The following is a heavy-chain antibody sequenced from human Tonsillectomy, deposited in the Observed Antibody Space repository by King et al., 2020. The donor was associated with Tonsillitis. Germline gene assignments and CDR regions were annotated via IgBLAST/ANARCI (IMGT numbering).Heavy chain of an antibody. D-gene: IGHD6-13*01. CDR1: GYTFTGYY. CDR3: ARGRDSSTWRMGFDY. CDR2: INPNSGGT. J-gene: IGHJ4*02. Sequence: VQLVESGAEVKKPGASVKVSCKASGYTFTGYYMHWVRQAPGQGLEWMGWINPNSGGTNYAQKFQGRVTMTRDTSTSTAYMELSRLRSDDTAVYYCARGRDSSTWRMGFDYWGQGTLVTVSS. V-gene: IGHV1-2*02.